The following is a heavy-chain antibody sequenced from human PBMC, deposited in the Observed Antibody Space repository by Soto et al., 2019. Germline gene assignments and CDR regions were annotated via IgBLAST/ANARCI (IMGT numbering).Heavy chain of an antibody. CDR3: ARHRQARITMIRGILPGWFDP. V-gene: IGHV4-59*08. D-gene: IGHD3-10*01. Sequence: SETLSLTCTVSGGSISSSYWSWIRQPPGKGLEWIGYIPYSGSTNYNPSIKSRVTISLDTSKNQFSLKLSSVTAADTAVYYCARHRQARITMIRGILPGWFDPWGQGTLVTVAS. J-gene: IGHJ5*02. CDR2: IPYSGST. CDR1: GGSISSSY.